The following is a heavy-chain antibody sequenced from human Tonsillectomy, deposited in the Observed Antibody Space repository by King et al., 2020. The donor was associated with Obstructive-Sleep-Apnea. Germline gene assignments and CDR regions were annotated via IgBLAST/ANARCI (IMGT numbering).Heavy chain of an antibody. Sequence: VQLVESGGGVVQPGESLRLSCAASGFTFSSYWMAWVRQAPGKGLEWVANIKQDGSEEYYVDSVKGRFTIYRDNDKTSLNLQMNSRSAGDTGVYYCAREDREYGDYGFDYWGQGTLVTVSS. CDR2: IKQDGSEE. J-gene: IGHJ4*02. CDR1: GFTFSSYW. CDR3: AREDREYGDYGFDY. V-gene: IGHV3-7*01. D-gene: IGHD4-17*01.